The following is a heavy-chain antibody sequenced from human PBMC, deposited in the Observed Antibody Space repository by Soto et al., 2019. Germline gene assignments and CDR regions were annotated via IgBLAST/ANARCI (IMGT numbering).Heavy chain of an antibody. CDR2: IYPGDYDT. V-gene: IGHV5-51*01. CDR1: GYNFMNYW. D-gene: IGHD1-7*01. J-gene: IGHJ4*02. Sequence: GESLKISCNGSGYNFMNYWIAWVRQVPGEGLEWMGIIYPGDYDTRYSPSFRGQVTISVDRSITTAYLQWNSLKASDTAVYYCERAVTGITHPYNLDFWGQGTRVPVYS. CDR3: ERAVTGITHPYNLDF.